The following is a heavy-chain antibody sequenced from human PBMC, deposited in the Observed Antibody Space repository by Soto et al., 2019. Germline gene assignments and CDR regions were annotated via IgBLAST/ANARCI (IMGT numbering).Heavy chain of an antibody. Sequence: QVQLVESGGGVVQPGRSLRLSCAASGFTFSSYGMHWVRQAPGKGLEWVAVISYDGSNKYFADSVKGRFTISRDNSKNTLYLQMNSLRAEDTAVYYCAKDWFGDIVATIILDYWGQGTLVTVSS. CDR3: AKDWFGDIVATIILDY. D-gene: IGHD5-12*01. V-gene: IGHV3-30*18. CDR1: GFTFSSYG. J-gene: IGHJ4*02. CDR2: ISYDGSNK.